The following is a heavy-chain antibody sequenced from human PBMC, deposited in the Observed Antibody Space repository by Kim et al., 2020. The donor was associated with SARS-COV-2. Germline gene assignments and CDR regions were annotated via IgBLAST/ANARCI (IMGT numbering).Heavy chain of an antibody. V-gene: IGHV3-53*01. D-gene: IGHD6-19*01. CDR3: ARSGAVAGTGNYYFDY. J-gene: IGHJ4*02. Sequence: SAKGRCNSSRDNSKNTLYLQMNSLRAEDTAVYYCARSGAVAGTGNYYFDYWGQGTLVTVSS.